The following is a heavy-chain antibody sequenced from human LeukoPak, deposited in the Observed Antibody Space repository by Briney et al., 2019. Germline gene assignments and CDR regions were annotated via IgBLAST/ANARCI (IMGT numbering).Heavy chain of an antibody. CDR3: ARRAAVRNWYQTFDY. V-gene: IGHV1-18*01. D-gene: IGHD6-13*01. Sequence: GASVKVSCKASGYTFTSYGISWVRQAPGQGIEWMGWISTFNGNTNYPQKFQGRVTMTTDTSTRTGYMELRSLRSDDTAVYNCARRAAVRNWYQTFDYWGQGTLVTVSS. CDR2: ISTFNGNT. CDR1: GYTFTSYG. J-gene: IGHJ4*02.